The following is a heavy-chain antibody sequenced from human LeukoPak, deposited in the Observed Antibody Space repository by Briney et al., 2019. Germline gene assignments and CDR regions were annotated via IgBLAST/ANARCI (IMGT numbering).Heavy chain of an antibody. V-gene: IGHV3-74*01. J-gene: IGHJ4*02. CDR2: IDGDGSST. CDR3: VRSGAGFDY. D-gene: IGHD1-26*01. CDR1: GFTFSSYW. Sequence: PGGSLRLSCAASGFTFSSYWMYWVRQAPGGGLVWVSLIDGDGSSTNYADSVKGRFTISRDNAKNTVYLQMNSLRVEDTAVYYCVRSGAGFDYWGQGTLVTVSS.